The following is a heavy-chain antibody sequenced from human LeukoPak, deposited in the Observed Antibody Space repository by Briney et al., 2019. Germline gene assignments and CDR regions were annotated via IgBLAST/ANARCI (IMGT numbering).Heavy chain of an antibody. J-gene: IGHJ4*02. CDR2: ISGSGDST. CDR3: AKPRPLDSSSWSHGDY. V-gene: IGHV3-23*01. D-gene: IGHD6-13*01. CDR1: GFTFSSYA. Sequence: GGSLRLSCAASGFTFSSYAMSWVRQAPGKGLEWVSAISGSGDSTYYGDSVKGRFTISRDNSKNTLYLQMNSLRAEDTAVYYCAKPRPLDSSSWSHGDYWGQGTLVTVSS.